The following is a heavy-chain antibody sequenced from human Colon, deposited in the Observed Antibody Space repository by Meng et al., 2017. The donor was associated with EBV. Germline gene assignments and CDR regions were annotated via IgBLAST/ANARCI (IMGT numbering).Heavy chain of an antibody. CDR1: GFSFSGYW. D-gene: IGHD3-10*01. J-gene: IGHJ4*02. Sequence: EVQRVGAGGGLVHPGVSLRLSCAASGFSFSGYWMHWVRQAPGKGMAWVSRINGDGSGTTYADSVKGRFSISRGNAKNTLYLQMNSLRAEDTATYYCARDDASEFDWGQGTLVTVSS. CDR3: ARDDASEFD. CDR2: INGDGSGT. V-gene: IGHV3-74*03.